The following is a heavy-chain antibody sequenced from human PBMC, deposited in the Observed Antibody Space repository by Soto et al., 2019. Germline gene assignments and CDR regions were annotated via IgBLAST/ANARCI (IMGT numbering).Heavy chain of an antibody. J-gene: IGHJ4*02. Sequence: GGSLRLSFADSGFTFSSYWMHWVRQAPGKGLVWVSRINSDGSSTSYADSVKGRFTISRDNAKNTLYLQMNSLRAEDTAVYYCATCSGGSCYSSSFDYWGQGTLVTVSS. CDR3: ATCSGGSCYSSSFDY. CDR2: INSDGSST. V-gene: IGHV3-74*01. CDR1: GFTFSSYW. D-gene: IGHD2-15*01.